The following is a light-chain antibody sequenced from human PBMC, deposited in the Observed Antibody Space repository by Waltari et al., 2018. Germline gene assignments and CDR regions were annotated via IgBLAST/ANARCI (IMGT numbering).Light chain of an antibody. CDR3: QAWDSNIVV. Sequence: SYELTQPPSVSVSPGQTANITCSGDKLGDKSGYWYRQKPGQSPVLVMYQDNKRPSGIPERFSGSNSGKTVTLTISGTQALDEADYYCQAWDSNIVVFGGGTTLTVL. CDR1: KLGDKS. CDR2: QDN. V-gene: IGLV3-1*01. J-gene: IGLJ2*01.